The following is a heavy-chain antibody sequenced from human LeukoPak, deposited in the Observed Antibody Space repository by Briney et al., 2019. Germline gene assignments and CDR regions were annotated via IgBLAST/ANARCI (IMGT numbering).Heavy chain of an antibody. J-gene: IGHJ4*02. CDR1: GGSISSYY. D-gene: IGHD3-22*01. V-gene: IGHV4-59*01. CDR2: IYYSGST. Sequence: SETLSLTCTVSGGSISSYYWSWIRQPPGKGLEWIGYIYYSGSTDYNPSLKSRVTISVDTSKNQFSLKLSSVTAADTAVYYCARYPNYYDSSGYSPYFDYWGQGTLVTVSS. CDR3: ARYPNYYDSSGYSPYFDY.